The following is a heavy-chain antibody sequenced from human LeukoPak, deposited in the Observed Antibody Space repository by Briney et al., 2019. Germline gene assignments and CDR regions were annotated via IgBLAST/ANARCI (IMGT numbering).Heavy chain of an antibody. CDR2: ISGSGGST. Sequence: GGSLRLSCAASGFTFSSYAMSWVRQAPGKGLEWVSAISGSGGSTYYADSVKGRFTISRDNSKNTLYLQMSSLRAEGTAVYYCARGGQVSTGAYFDYWGQGTLVTVSS. J-gene: IGHJ4*02. CDR1: GFTFSSYA. V-gene: IGHV3-23*01. D-gene: IGHD1-26*01. CDR3: ARGGQVSTGAYFDY.